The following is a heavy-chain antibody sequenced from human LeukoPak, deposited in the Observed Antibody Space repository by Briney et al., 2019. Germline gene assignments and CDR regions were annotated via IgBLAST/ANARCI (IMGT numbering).Heavy chain of an antibody. Sequence: GGSLRLSCAVSGFTFNSYAMSWVRQSPGKGLEWVSAISGSGDSTFYADSVKGRFTLSRDNSKNTLNLQMDSLRAEDTAVYYCAKEEGTAAEGGPAFDYWGQGTLVTVSS. CDR1: GFTFNSYA. CDR2: ISGSGDST. D-gene: IGHD6-13*01. CDR3: AKEEGTAAEGGPAFDY. J-gene: IGHJ4*02. V-gene: IGHV3-23*01.